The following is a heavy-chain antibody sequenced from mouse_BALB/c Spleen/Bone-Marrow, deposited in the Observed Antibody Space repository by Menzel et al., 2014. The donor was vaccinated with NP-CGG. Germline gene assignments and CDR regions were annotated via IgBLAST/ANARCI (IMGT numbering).Heavy chain of an antibody. Sequence: QVQLQQPGAELVKPGASVKLSCKASGYTVTSYYMYWVKRRPGQGLEWIGEINPSNGGTNFNEKFKSKATLTVDKSSSTAYMQLSGLTSEDSAVYYCTRSDGYYVPHWYFDVWGAGTTVTVSS. CDR2: INPSNGGT. J-gene: IGHJ1*01. CDR1: GYTVTSYY. CDR3: TRSDGYYVPHWYFDV. V-gene: IGHV1S81*02. D-gene: IGHD2-3*01.